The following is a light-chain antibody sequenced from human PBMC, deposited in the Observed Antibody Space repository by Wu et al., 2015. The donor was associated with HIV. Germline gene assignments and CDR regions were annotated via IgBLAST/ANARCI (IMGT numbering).Light chain of an antibody. CDR2: GAS. J-gene: IGKJ1*01. Sequence: IVMTQSPAILSVSPGERATLSCRASQSISSKLAWYQQKPGQAPRLLIYGASTRATGIPARFSGSGSGTEFTLTISSTHSEDFAVYYCQQYDNWPPWTFGQGTKVEIK. V-gene: IGKV3-15*01. CDR1: QSISSK. CDR3: QQYDNWPPWT.